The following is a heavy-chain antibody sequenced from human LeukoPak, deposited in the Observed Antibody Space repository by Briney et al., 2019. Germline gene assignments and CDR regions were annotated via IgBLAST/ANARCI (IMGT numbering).Heavy chain of an antibody. CDR2: IYYSGST. CDR1: GGSISSGGYY. Sequence: SQTLSLTCTVSGGSISSGGYYWSWIRQHPGKGLGWVGYIYYSGSTYYNPSLKSRVTISVDTSKNQFSLKLSSVTAADTAVYYCASHLWFETYFDYWGQGALVTVSS. J-gene: IGHJ4*02. D-gene: IGHD3-10*01. CDR3: ASHLWFETYFDY. V-gene: IGHV4-31*03.